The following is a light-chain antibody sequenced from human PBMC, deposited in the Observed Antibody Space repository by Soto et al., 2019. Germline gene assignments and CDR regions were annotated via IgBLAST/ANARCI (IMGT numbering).Light chain of an antibody. Sequence: EILMTQSPSTLSASVGDRVTITCRATQSLGSWLAWYQQKPGKAPKLLIYKASTLKSGVPSRLRGSGSGTEFTITISSMKTDDFATYYCQHYNSNSEAFGQGTKVDIK. J-gene: IGKJ1*01. CDR2: KAS. CDR3: QHYNSNSEA. V-gene: IGKV1-5*03. CDR1: QSLGSW.